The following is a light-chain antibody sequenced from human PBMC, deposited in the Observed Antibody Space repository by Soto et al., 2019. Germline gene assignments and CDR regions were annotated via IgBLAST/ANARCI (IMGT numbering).Light chain of an antibody. J-gene: IGLJ1*01. CDR1: NSNIASNT. V-gene: IGLV1-44*01. Sequence: QSVLTQPRSASETPGQTVSISCSGSNSNIASNTVNWYQHLPGTAPKLLIYYNNQRPSGVPDRFSGSKSGTSASLAISGLQSEHESDYYCAAWDDTLKRYVFGTGTKVTVL. CDR3: AAWDDTLKRYV. CDR2: YNN.